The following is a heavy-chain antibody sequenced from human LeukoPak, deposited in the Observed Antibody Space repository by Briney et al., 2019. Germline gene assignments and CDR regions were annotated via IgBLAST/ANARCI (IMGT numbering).Heavy chain of an antibody. D-gene: IGHD1-26*01. V-gene: IGHV3-43*02. CDR3: ARVLAGATYFDY. J-gene: IGHJ4*01. CDR2: ISGDGGTT. Sequence: PGGSLRLSCAASGFTFHASSMRWVRQAPGKGLEWVSLISGDGGTTYYADSVKGRFTISRDNAKNSLYLQMNSLRAEDTAVYYCARVLAGATYFDYWGQGTLVTVSS. CDR1: GFTFHASS.